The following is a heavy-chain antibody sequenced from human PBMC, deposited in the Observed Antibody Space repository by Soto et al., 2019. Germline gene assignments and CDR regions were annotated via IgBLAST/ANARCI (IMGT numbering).Heavy chain of an antibody. CDR3: AREGIVVVPAAGWFDP. CDR1: GFTFSSFW. Sequence: EVQLVESGGGLVQPGGSLRLSCAASGFTFSSFWMSWVRQAPGKGLEWVANIKQDGSEKYYVDSVKGRFTISRDNAKNSLYLQMNSLRAEDTAVYYCAREGIVVVPAAGWFDPWGQGTLVTVSS. V-gene: IGHV3-7*01. J-gene: IGHJ5*02. CDR2: IKQDGSEK. D-gene: IGHD2-2*01.